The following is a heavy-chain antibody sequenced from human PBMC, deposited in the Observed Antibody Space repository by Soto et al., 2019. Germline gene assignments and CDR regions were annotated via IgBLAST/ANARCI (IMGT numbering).Heavy chain of an antibody. V-gene: IGHV4-30-4*01. Sequence: QVQLQESGPGLVKPSQTLSLTCTVSGGSISSGTYYWSWIRQPPGKGLEWIGYIYHSGSSQYNPSLKSRVTISIDTSKYQFSLELRSVTAADTAVYYCARDLLDTTVDYYFDYWGPGRLVTVSS. CDR2: IYHSGSS. J-gene: IGHJ4*02. D-gene: IGHD4-17*01. CDR3: ARDLLDTTVDYYFDY. CDR1: GGSISSGTYY.